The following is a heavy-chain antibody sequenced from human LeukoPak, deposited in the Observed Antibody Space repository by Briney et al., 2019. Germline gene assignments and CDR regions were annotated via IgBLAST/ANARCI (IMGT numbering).Heavy chain of an antibody. CDR2: VSSDANNA. J-gene: IGHJ4*02. D-gene: IGHD6-13*01. Sequence: GGSLRLSCAASGFTFSTYAMYWVRQASGMGLEWVAVVSSDANNAYYADSVKGRFTISRDNSKNTLFLQMNSLRADDTAVYYCARDTYSGSWSPLIYWGQGTLVTVSS. CDR3: ARDTYSGSWSPLIY. CDR1: GFTFSTYA. V-gene: IGHV3-30-3*01.